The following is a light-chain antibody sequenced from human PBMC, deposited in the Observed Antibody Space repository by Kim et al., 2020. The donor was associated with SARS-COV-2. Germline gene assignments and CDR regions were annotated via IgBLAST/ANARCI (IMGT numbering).Light chain of an antibody. V-gene: IGLV3-21*04. Sequence: PGKTARITCGGSNIGSKSVHWYQQKPGQAPVLVIYYDSDRPSGIPERFSGSNSGNTATLTISRVEAGDEADYYCQVWDSSSDHPVFGGGTQLTVL. J-gene: IGLJ2*01. CDR1: NIGSKS. CDR3: QVWDSSSDHPV. CDR2: YDS.